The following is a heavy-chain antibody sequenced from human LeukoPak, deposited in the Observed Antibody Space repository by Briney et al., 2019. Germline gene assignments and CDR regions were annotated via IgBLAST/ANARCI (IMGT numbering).Heavy chain of an antibody. V-gene: IGHV1-18*01. CDR3: AREGSLAFDP. Sequence: ASVKVSCKASGYTFTSYGISWVRQAPGQGLEWMGWISGYDGKTNYAQKFQGRVTMTTDTSTNTAYMELRTLRSDDTAVYYCAREGSLAFDPWGQGTLVTVSS. CDR1: GYTFTSYG. CDR2: ISGYDGKT. J-gene: IGHJ5*02.